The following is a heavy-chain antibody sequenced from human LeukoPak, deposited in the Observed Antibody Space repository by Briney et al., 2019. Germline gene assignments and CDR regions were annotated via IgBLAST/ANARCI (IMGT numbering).Heavy chain of an antibody. D-gene: IGHD3-9*01. Sequence: SETLSLTCAVYGGSFSGYYWSWIRQPPGKGLEWIGEINHSGSTNYNPSLKSRVTISVDTSKNQFSLKLTSVTAADTAVYYCARQHKEYYDILTASYYFDYWGQGTLVTVSS. CDR1: GGSFSGYY. V-gene: IGHV4-34*01. CDR3: ARQHKEYYDILTASYYFDY. CDR2: INHSGST. J-gene: IGHJ4*02.